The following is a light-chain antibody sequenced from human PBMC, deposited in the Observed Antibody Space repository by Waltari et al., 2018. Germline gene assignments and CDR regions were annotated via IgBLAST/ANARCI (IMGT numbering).Light chain of an antibody. V-gene: IGKV1-NL1*01. CDR1: QAISNS. CDR3: QQYSSRPYT. CDR2: AAS. Sequence: DIQMPQSPSSLSASVGDRVTITCRASQAISNSLAWYQQKPGKAPNLLLYAASTLESGVPSRFSGSGSGTDYTLAISSLQPEDFAIYYCQQYSSRPYTFGQGTKLEI. J-gene: IGKJ2*01.